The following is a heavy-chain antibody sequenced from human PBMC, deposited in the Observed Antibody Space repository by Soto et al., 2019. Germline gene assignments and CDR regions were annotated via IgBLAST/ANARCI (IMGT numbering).Heavy chain of an antibody. CDR2: IGTAGDT. CDR3: ARAGYDILTGYYSPGYFDY. D-gene: IGHD3-9*01. V-gene: IGHV3-13*01. CDR1: GFTFSSYD. Sequence: PGGSLRLSCAASGFTFSSYDMHWVRQATGKGLEWVSAIGTAGDTYYPGSEKGRFTISRENAKNSLYLQMNSLRAEDTAVFYFARAGYDILTGYYSPGYFDYWGQGTLVTVSS. J-gene: IGHJ4*02.